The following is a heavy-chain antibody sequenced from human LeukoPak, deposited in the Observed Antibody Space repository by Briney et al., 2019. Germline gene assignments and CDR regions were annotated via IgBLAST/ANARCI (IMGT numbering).Heavy chain of an antibody. CDR2: IYYSGST. D-gene: IGHD1-26*01. V-gene: IGHV4-39*01. CDR3: ARHEYSGSYYGLSWFDP. CDR1: GGSISSSGYY. J-gene: IGHJ5*02. Sequence: PSXXLSLTCTVSGGSISSSGYYWGWIRQPPGKGLEWIGSIYYSGSTYYNPSLKSRITIAVDTSKNQLSLKLSSLTAADTAVYYCARHEYSGSYYGLSWFDPWGQGTLVTVSS.